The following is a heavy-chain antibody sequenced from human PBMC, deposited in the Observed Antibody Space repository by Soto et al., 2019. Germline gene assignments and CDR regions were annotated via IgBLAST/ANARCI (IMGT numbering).Heavy chain of an antibody. D-gene: IGHD2-15*01. CDR1: GYTFSDYG. V-gene: IGHV1-18*01. CDR3: ARDLWWYLH. CDR2: INTYNGNT. J-gene: IGHJ4*02. Sequence: ASVKVSCKTSGYTFSDYGVSWVRQAPGQGLEWMGWINTYNGNTKYEHKFQGRFTISRDNAKNSLYLQMNSLRAEDTAVYYCARDLWWYLHWGQGTLVTVSS.